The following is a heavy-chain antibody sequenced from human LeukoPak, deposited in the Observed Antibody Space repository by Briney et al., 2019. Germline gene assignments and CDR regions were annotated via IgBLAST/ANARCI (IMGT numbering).Heavy chain of an antibody. V-gene: IGHV4-39*01. CDR2: IYYSGST. CDR1: GGSISSSNW. D-gene: IGHD1-26*01. CDR3: ARSSGSYYYYYGMDV. J-gene: IGHJ6*02. Sequence: SETLSLTCAVSGGSISSSNWWSWVRQPPGKGLEWIGSIYYSGSTYYNPSLKSRVTISVDTSKNRFSLKLSSVTAADTAVYYCARSSGSYYYYYGMDVWGQGTTVTVSS.